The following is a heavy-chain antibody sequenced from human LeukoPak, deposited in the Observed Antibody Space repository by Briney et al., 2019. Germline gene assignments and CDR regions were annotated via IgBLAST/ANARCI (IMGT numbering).Heavy chain of an antibody. CDR3: ARDRCSGGSCYDYYGMDV. J-gene: IGHJ6*02. CDR2: ISSSSSYI. Sequence: PGGSLRLSCAASGFTFSSCSMNWVSQAPGKGLEWVSTISSSSSYIYYADSVKGRFTISRDNAKNSLYLQMNSLRAEDTAVYYCARDRCSGGSCYDYYGMDVWGQGTTVTVSS. CDR1: GFTFSSCS. V-gene: IGHV3-21*01. D-gene: IGHD2-15*01.